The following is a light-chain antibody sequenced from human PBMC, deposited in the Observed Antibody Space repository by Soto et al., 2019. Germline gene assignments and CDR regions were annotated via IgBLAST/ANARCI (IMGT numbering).Light chain of an antibody. CDR2: LNSDGSH. V-gene: IGLV4-69*01. CDR1: SGHNSYA. Sequence: LVLTQPPSASASLGASVKLTCTLSSGHNSYAIAWHQQQPEKGPRYLMKLNSDGSHSKGDGIPDRFSGSSSGAERYLTIYSLQSEDEADYYCQTWSTDIRVFGGGTKLTVL. J-gene: IGLJ3*02. CDR3: QTWSTDIRV.